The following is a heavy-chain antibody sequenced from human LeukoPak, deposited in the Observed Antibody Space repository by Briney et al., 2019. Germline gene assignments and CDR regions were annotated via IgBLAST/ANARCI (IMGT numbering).Heavy chain of an antibody. D-gene: IGHD6-13*01. Sequence: GGSLRLSCAASGSTFNTYAMTWVRQAPGKGLEWVSAISGSGGSTYYADSVKGRFTISRDNSKNTLYLQMNSLRAEDTAVYYCAKLLAATGLYFDYWGQGTLVTVSS. CDR2: ISGSGGST. CDR1: GSTFNTYA. J-gene: IGHJ4*02. CDR3: AKLLAATGLYFDY. V-gene: IGHV3-23*01.